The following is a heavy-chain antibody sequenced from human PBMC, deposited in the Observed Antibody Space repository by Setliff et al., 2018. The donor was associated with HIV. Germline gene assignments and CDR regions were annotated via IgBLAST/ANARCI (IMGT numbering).Heavy chain of an antibody. J-gene: IGHJ4*02. CDR3: VKREPFNAYGN. CDR2: ISNNGATI. Sequence: GGSLRLSCAASRFSFTNAWMSWVRQAPGQGLEWVSYISNNGATIYSADSVKGRFTISRDNSKNTLSLQLSSLRAEDTAVYYCVKREPFNAYGNWGQGTLVTVSS. V-gene: IGHV3-48*01. D-gene: IGHD4-17*01. CDR1: RFSFTNAW.